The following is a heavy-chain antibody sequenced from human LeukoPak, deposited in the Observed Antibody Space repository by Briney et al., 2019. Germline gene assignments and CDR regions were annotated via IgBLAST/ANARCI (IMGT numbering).Heavy chain of an antibody. Sequence: PSETLSLTCTVSGYSISSGYYWGWIRQPPGKGLEWIGNIYHSGSTYYNPSLKSRVTMSVDTSKNQFSLKLSSVTAADTAVYYCARVYCPNGVCYNSRGWFDPWGQGTLVTVSS. CDR2: IYHSGST. CDR3: ARVYCPNGVCYNSRGWFDP. V-gene: IGHV4-38-2*02. CDR1: GYSISSGYY. D-gene: IGHD2-8*01. J-gene: IGHJ5*02.